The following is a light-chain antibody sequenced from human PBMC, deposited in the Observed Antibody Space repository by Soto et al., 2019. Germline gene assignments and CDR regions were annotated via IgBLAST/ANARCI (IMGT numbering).Light chain of an antibody. J-gene: IGKJ1*01. V-gene: IGKV1-39*01. CDR3: QQSDSMPWT. CDR1: QSISGY. Sequence: DIQMTQSPSSLSASVGDRVTITCRASQSISGYLNWYQKKSGQAPRLLMYAASSLQSGVPSRFRGGGSGTDFTLTISSLQPEDSATYYCQQSDSMPWTFGQGTKVDIK. CDR2: AAS.